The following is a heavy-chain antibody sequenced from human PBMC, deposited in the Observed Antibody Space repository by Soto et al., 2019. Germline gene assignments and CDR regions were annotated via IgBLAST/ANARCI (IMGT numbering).Heavy chain of an antibody. CDR3: AGGRRGRDV. V-gene: IGHV1-8*01. CDR1: GDPFSNYD. Sequence: QVQLVQSGAEVKKPGASVKVSCKASGDPFSNYDIKWVRQATGQGLERKGWLNPNGGNTGSARKFQGRVIRAGDTAICPSDMGLRSLGSGDTAVYYGAGGRRGRDVWGEWTAVTVSS. CDR2: LNPNGGNT. J-gene: IGHJ6*02.